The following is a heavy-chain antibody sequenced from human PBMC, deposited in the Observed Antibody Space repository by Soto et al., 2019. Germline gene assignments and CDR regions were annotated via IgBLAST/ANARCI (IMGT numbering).Heavy chain of an antibody. V-gene: IGHV5-51*01. CDR1: GYSFTSYW. CDR2: IYPGDSDT. Sequence: GESLKVSCRGAGYSFTSYWIGWVRQMPGKGLEWMGIIYPGDSDTRYSPSFQGQVTISADKSISTAYLQWSSLKASDTAMYYCARTYYYDSSCYYADYYYYYGMDVWGQGTTVTVSS. CDR3: ARTYYYDSSCYYADYYYYYGMDV. D-gene: IGHD3-22*01. J-gene: IGHJ6*02.